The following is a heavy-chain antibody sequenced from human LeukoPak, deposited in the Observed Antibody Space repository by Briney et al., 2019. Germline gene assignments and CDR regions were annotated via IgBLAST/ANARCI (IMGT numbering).Heavy chain of an antibody. CDR1: GFTFSSYW. CDR3: ARVGDCSGGSCNYYYYMDV. CDR2: IKQDGSER. J-gene: IGHJ6*03. Sequence: GGSLRLSCAASGFTFSSYWMSWVRQAPGKGLEWVANIKQDGSERYYVDSVKGRLTISRDNAKSSLFLQMNNLRAEDTAVYYCARVGDCSGGSCNYYYYMDVWGKGTTVTISS. D-gene: IGHD2-15*01. V-gene: IGHV3-7*01.